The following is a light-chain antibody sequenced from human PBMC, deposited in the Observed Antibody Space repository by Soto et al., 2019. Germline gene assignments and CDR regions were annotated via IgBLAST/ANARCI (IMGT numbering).Light chain of an antibody. V-gene: IGKV1-39*01. Sequence: DIPMTQSPSSLSASVGDRVTITCRASQSISSYLNWYQQKPGKAPKLLIYAASSLQSGVPSRFSGSGSGTDFTLTISSLQPDDFATYYCQQSYSTPFTFGTGTKVDIK. CDR1: QSISSY. CDR2: AAS. J-gene: IGKJ3*01. CDR3: QQSYSTPFT.